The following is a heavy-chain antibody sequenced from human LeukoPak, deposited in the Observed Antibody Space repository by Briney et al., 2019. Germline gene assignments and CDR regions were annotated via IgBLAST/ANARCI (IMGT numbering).Heavy chain of an antibody. CDR3: TIDHTYYYSSRI. Sequence: TGGSLRLSCAASGFTLSDAYMSWVRQAPGKGLEWVGRIKSKTDGGTTDYAAPVKGRFTISRDDSKNTLYLQMNSLKTEDTAVYYCTIDHTYYYSSRIWGQGTLVTVSS. D-gene: IGHD3-10*01. CDR2: IKSKTDGGTT. CDR1: GFTLSDAY. J-gene: IGHJ4*02. V-gene: IGHV3-15*01.